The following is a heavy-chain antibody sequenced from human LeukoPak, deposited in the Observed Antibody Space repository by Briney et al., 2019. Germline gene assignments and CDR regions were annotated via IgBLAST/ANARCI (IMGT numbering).Heavy chain of an antibody. CDR1: GGSISSSSYY. V-gene: IGHV4-39*02. J-gene: IGHJ4*02. CDR3: AREPVAATALDY. D-gene: IGHD2-15*01. CDR2: IYYSGST. Sequence: SETLSLTCTVSGGSISSSSYYWGWLRQPPGTGLEWIGSIYYSGSTYYNPSLKSRVTISVDTSKNQFSLKLSSVTAADTAVYYCAREPVAATALDYWGQGTLVTVSS.